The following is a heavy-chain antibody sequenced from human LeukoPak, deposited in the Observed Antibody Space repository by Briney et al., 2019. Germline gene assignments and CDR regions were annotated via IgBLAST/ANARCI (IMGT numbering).Heavy chain of an antibody. CDR3: AKDMGYMSRGVTYYYNYAMDV. CDR1: GLIFDDFA. D-gene: IGHD3-10*01. V-gene: IGHV3-43*02. Sequence: PGGSLRLSCAASGLIFDDFAMHWVRQVPGEGLEWVSLISGDGGSTYYADSVKGRFTISRDNSRNSLYLQMNSLRTEDTALYYCAKDMGYMSRGVTYYYNYAMDVWGQGTTVTVSS. J-gene: IGHJ6*02. CDR2: ISGDGGST.